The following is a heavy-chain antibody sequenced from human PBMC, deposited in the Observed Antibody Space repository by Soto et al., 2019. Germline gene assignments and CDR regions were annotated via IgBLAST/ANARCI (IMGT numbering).Heavy chain of an antibody. J-gene: IGHJ6*01. CDR2: IGESGTPT. CDR1: GFTFSNYV. Sequence: EVQLLESGGGLVQPGGSLRLSCAASGFTFSNYVMKWVRQAPGKGLEWVSLIGESGTPTYYADSVKGRFTISRDNSGNTLFLEMYSLRAEDTAVYYCARYIPGVRYYGMDVW. D-gene: IGHD2-2*01. V-gene: IGHV3-23*01. CDR3: ARYIPGVRYYGMDV.